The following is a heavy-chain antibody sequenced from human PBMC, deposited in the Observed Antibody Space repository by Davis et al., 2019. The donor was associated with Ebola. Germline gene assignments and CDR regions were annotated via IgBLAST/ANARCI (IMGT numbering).Heavy chain of an antibody. V-gene: IGHV3-74*01. J-gene: IGHJ4*02. D-gene: IGHD4-17*01. Sequence: PGGSLRLSCAASGFTFSSYWMHWVRQAPGKGLVWVSRINGDETITAYADSVKGRFAISRDNTKNTLYLQMNSLTAEDTAVYYCTKDFDYVNGYWGQGTLVTVSS. CDR2: INGDETIT. CDR1: GFTFSSYW. CDR3: TKDFDYVNGY.